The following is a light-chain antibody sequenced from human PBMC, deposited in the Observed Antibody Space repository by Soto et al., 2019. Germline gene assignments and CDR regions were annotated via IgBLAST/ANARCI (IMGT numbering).Light chain of an antibody. CDR1: ISDVGGYNY. J-gene: IGLJ1*01. Sequence: QSALTQPASVSGSPGQSITISCTGTISDVGGYNYVSWYQQYPGEAPKLIVYDVSNRPSGVSHRFSGSKSGNTASLTISGLQAEDEADYYCNSYRSTSTRYVFGTGTKLTVL. CDR3: NSYRSTSTRYV. V-gene: IGLV2-14*01. CDR2: DVS.